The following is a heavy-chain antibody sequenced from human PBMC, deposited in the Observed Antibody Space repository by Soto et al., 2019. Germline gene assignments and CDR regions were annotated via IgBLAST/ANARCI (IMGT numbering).Heavy chain of an antibody. D-gene: IGHD3-10*01. CDR2: ISFDGRNR. Sequence: QVQLVESGGGVVQPGRSLRLTCAASGITFGNYGMHWVRQAPGQGLEWVTFISFDGRNRRYAGSVEGRVTISRDNYNNTVSLQINSLTTDDTAVYYCAKYSEEFLMRVLPEGHWGQGTLVTVS. J-gene: IGHJ4*02. CDR1: GITFGNYG. CDR3: AKYSEEFLMRVLPEGH. V-gene: IGHV3-30*18.